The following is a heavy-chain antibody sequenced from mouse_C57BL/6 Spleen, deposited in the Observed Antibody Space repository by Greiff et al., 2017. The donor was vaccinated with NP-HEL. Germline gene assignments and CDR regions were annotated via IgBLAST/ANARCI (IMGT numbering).Heavy chain of an antibody. CDR2: IDPSDSYT. D-gene: IGHD3-3*01. J-gene: IGHJ4*01. Sequence: QVQLQQPGAELVKPGASVKLSCKASGYTFTSYWMQWVKQRPGQGLEWIGEIDPSDSYTNYNQKFKGKATLTVDTSSSTAYMQLSSLTSEDSAVYYCARKGQRDAMDYWGQGTSVTVSS. CDR1: GYTFTSYW. CDR3: ARKGQRDAMDY. V-gene: IGHV1-50*01.